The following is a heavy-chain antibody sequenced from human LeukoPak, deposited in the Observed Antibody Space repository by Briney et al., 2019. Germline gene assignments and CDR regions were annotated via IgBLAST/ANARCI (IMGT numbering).Heavy chain of an antibody. CDR1: TFTFGDYA. J-gene: IGHJ4*02. D-gene: IGHD6-13*01. V-gene: IGHV3-49*03. CDR3: TREPSSSWFDY. CDR2: IRSKAYGGTT. Sequence: GRSLRLSCTSSTFTFGDYAINWIRQAPGKGLEWVGFIRSKAYGGTTEYAASVKGRFTISRDDSKSIAYLQMNSLKTEDTAVYYCTREPSSSWFDYWGQGSLVTVSS.